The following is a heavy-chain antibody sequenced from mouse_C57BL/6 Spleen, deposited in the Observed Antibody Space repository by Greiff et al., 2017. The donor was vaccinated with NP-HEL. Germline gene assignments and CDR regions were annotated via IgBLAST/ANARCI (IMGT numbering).Heavy chain of an antibody. CDR3: ARYYGSYAMDY. D-gene: IGHD1-1*01. CDR1: GYTFTSYW. V-gene: IGHV1-69*01. CDR2: IDPSDSYT. J-gene: IGHJ4*01. Sequence: VQLQQSGAELVMPGASVKLSCKASGYTFTSYWMHWVKQRPGQGLEWIGEIDPSDSYTNYNQKFKGKSTLTVDKSSSTAYMQLSSLTSEDSAVYYCARYYGSYAMDYWGQRTSVTVSS.